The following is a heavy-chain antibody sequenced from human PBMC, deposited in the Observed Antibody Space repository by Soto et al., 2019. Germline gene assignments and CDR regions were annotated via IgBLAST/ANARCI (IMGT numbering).Heavy chain of an antibody. CDR2: INAGNGNT. V-gene: IGHV1-3*01. D-gene: IGHD5-12*01. J-gene: IGHJ4*02. CDR1: GYTFTSYA. Sequence: ASVKVSCKASGYTFTSYAMHWVRQAPGQRLEWMGWINAGNGNTKYSQKFQGRVTITRDTSASTAYMELSSLRSEDTAVHYCARAMARPPQLDYWGQGTLVTSPQ. CDR3: ARAMARPPQLDY.